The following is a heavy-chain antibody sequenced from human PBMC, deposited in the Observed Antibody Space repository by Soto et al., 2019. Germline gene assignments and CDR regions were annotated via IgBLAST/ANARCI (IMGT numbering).Heavy chain of an antibody. V-gene: IGHV5-51*01. CDR3: ARHRAVAGMPDYYYDMDV. J-gene: IGHJ6*02. CDR1: GYSFTSYW. CDR2: IHPGNSDT. Sequence: PGESLKISCKGSGYSFTSYWIAWVRQMPGKGLEWMGIIHPGNSDTKYSPSFQGQVTISADKSISTAHLQWSSLKASDTAMYYCARHRAVAGMPDYYYDMDVWGQGTTVTVSS. D-gene: IGHD6-19*01.